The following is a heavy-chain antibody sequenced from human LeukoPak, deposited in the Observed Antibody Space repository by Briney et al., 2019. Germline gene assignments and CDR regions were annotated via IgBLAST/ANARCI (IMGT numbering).Heavy chain of an antibody. CDR3: GRDRQYYGSGSYSGGFDC. CDR2: IYTSGST. V-gene: IGHV4-61*02. D-gene: IGHD3-10*01. CDR1: GGSISSGSYY. J-gene: IGHJ4*02. Sequence: PSETLSLTCTVSGGSISSGSYYWSWIRQPAGKGLEWIGRIYTSGSTNYNPSLKSRVTISVDTSKNQFSLKLRSVTAADTAVYYCGRDRQYYGSGSYSGGFDCWGQGTLVTVSS.